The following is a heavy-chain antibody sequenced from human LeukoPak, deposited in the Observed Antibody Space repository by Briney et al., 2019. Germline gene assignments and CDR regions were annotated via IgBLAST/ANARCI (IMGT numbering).Heavy chain of an antibody. V-gene: IGHV4-31*03. CDR2: IYYSGST. Sequence: PSETLSLTCTVSGGSISSCGYYWSWLRLPPGTALECIGYIYYSGSTYYNPSLKSRVTISVDTSKNQFSLKLSSVTAADTAVYYCARSRSGSYHQHYFDYWGQGTLVTVSS. CDR1: GGSISSCGYY. D-gene: IGHD3-10*01. J-gene: IGHJ4*02. CDR3: ARSRSGSYHQHYFDY.